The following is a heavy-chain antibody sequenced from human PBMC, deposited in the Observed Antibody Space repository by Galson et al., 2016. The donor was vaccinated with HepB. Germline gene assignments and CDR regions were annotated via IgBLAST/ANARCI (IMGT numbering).Heavy chain of an antibody. D-gene: IGHD2-2*01. J-gene: IGHJ6*02. CDR3: ARGMVVIVYEIDV. Sequence: SLRLSCAASGFTFSSYWIHWVRQEPGKGLVWVSRINSDGSETNYADSWKGRFIISRDNDKNKVYLQMNSLRADETVVYYCARGMVVIVYEIDVWGQGTTATVSS. V-gene: IGHV3-74*01. CDR1: GFTFSSYW. CDR2: INSDGSET.